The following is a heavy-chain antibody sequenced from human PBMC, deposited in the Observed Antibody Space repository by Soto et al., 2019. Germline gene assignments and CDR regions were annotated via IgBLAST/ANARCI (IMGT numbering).Heavy chain of an antibody. Sequence: QVQLVQSGAEVKKPGASVNLSCKSSGYTFTNYQIHWVRQAPGQGPEWIGLINPSGGSTSYAQKFQGRVSVTRDTSTSTVYMELSSLRSEDTAVYYCARVKTVDISGYYSFYDYWGQGTLVTVSS. D-gene: IGHD3-22*01. CDR1: GYTFTNYQ. J-gene: IGHJ4*02. CDR3: ARVKTVDISGYYSFYDY. V-gene: IGHV1-46*01. CDR2: INPSGGST.